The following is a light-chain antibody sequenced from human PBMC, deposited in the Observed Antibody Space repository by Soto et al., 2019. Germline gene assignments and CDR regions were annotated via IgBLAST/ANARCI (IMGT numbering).Light chain of an antibody. CDR1: QKITGY. CDR2: GAS. Sequence: LTQSPAALSFPPRQNATLYFRASQKITGYLAWYQQKPGQAPRLLILGASSRATGITDRFSGSGSGTDFTLTISRLEPEDVAGYYCQQYGSSPRTFGQGTKVDI. J-gene: IGKJ1*01. V-gene: IGKV3-20*01. CDR3: QQYGSSPRT.